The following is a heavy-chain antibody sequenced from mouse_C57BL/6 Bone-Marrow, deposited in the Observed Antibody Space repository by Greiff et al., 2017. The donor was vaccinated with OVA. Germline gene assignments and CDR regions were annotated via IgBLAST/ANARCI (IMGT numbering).Heavy chain of an antibody. V-gene: IGHV14-3*01. CDR1: GFNIKNTY. D-gene: IGHD2-3*01. CDR3: ADGDGYYVGYFDV. Sequence: VQLKQSVAELVRPGASVKLSCTASGFNIKNTYMHWVKQRPEQGLEWIGRIDPANGNTTYAPKFQGKATITADTSSNTAYLQLSSLTSEDTAIYYCADGDGYYVGYFDVWGTGTTVTVSS. CDR2: IDPANGNT. J-gene: IGHJ1*03.